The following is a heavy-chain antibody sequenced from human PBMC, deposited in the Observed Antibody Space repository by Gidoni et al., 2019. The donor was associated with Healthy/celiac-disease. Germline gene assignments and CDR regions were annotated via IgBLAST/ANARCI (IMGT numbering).Heavy chain of an antibody. CDR3: PTVTQNFDY. V-gene: IGHV3-23*01. D-gene: IGHD4-17*01. J-gene: IGHJ4*02. CDR2: T. Sequence: TYYADSVKGRFTISRDNSKNTLYLQMNSLRAEDTAVYYCPTVTQNFDYWGQGTLVTVSS.